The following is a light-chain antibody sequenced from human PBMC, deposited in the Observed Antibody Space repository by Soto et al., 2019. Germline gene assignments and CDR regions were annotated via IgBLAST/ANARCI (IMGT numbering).Light chain of an antibody. CDR2: EVS. V-gene: IGLV2-18*02. CDR1: SSDVGSYDR. CDR3: SSHTISGPL. Sequence: QSALTQPPSVSGSPGQSVTISCTGTSSDVGSYDRVSWHQQSPGTATKLIIYEVSNRPSGVPDRFSGSKSGNTASLTISGLQAEDEGDYYCSSHTISGPLFGGGTKVTVL. J-gene: IGLJ2*01.